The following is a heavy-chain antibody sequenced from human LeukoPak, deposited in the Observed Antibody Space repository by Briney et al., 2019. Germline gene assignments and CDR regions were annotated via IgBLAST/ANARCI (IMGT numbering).Heavy chain of an antibody. CDR3: ARSEAGTTSDY. CDR1: GGTFSSYA. D-gene: IGHD1-1*01. CDR2: IIPIFGIA. J-gene: IGHJ4*02. V-gene: IGHV1-69*04. Sequence: SVKVSCKASGGTFSSYAISWVRQAPGQGLEWMGRIIPIFGIANYAQKFQGRVTITVDKSTSTAYMELSSLRSEDTAVYYCARSEAGTTSDYWGQGTLVTVSS.